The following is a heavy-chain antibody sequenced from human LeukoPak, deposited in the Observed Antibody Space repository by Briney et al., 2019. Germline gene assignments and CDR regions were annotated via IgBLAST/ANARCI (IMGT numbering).Heavy chain of an antibody. CDR1: GFIFTGYF. J-gene: IGHJ4*02. CDR2: IKHDGSEK. D-gene: IGHD3-3*01. CDR3: ATDRGWRTSGYYLYYFEY. Sequence: GGSLRLSCAASGFIFTGYFMSWVRQAPGKGLEWVASIKHDGSEKYYVDSVRGRFTISRDNTKNLLYLQMSGLRAEDTAVYYCATDRGWRTSGYYLYYFEYWGQGTLVTFSS. V-gene: IGHV3-7*01.